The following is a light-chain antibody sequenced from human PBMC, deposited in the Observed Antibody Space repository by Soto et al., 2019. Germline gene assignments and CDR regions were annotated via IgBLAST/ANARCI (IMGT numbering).Light chain of an antibody. V-gene: IGKV1-5*03. CDR3: QQYNSYSRT. CDR2: KAS. CDR1: QSISSW. Sequence: DIQMTQSPSTLSASVGDRVTITCRASQSISSWVAWYQQKPGKAPTLLIYKASSLESGVPSRFSGSGSGTEFTLTIGRLQPDDFATYYCQQYNSYSRTFGQGTKVEIK. J-gene: IGKJ1*01.